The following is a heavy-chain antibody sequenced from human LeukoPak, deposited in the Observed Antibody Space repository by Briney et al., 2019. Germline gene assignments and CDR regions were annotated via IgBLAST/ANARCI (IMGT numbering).Heavy chain of an antibody. Sequence: ASVKVSCKASGYTFTSYGISWVRQAPGQGLEWMGWISAYNGNTNYAQKLQGRVTMTTDTSTSTAYMELRSLRSDDTAVYYCARDLRIAAAGTRGGYWGQETLVTVSS. CDR3: ARDLRIAAAGTRGGY. CDR2: ISAYNGNT. J-gene: IGHJ4*02. V-gene: IGHV1-18*01. D-gene: IGHD6-13*01. CDR1: GYTFTSYG.